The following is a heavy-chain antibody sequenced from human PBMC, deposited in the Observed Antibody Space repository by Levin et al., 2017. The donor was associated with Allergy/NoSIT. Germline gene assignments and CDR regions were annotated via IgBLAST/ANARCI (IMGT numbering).Heavy chain of an antibody. Sequence: GESLKISCAASGFTFSSYAMHWVRQAPGKGLEWVAVISYDGSNKYYADSVKGRYTISRDNSKNTLYLQMNSLRAEDTAVYYCASDATHYYDSSGYYWYFDYWGQGTLVTVSS. CDR3: ASDATHYYDSSGYYWYFDY. D-gene: IGHD3-22*01. CDR2: ISYDGSNK. CDR1: GFTFSSYA. V-gene: IGHV3-30*04. J-gene: IGHJ4*02.